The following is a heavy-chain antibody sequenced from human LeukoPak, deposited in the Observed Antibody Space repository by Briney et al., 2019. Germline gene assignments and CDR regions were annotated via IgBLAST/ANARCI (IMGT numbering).Heavy chain of an antibody. CDR1: GFTFSSYG. D-gene: IGHD3-22*01. CDR3: AKVPFADYYDSSGPLRD. CDR2: ISYDGSNK. Sequence: PGRSLRLSCAASGFTFSSYGMHWVRQAPGKGLEWVAVISYDGSNKYYADSVEGRFTISRDNSKNTLYLQMNSLRAEDTAVYYCAKVPFADYYDSSGPLRDWGQGTLVTVSS. J-gene: IGHJ4*02. V-gene: IGHV3-30*18.